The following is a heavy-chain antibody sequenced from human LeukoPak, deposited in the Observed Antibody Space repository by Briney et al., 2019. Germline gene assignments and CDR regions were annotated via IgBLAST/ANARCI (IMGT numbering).Heavy chain of an antibody. Sequence: SETLSLTCTVSGGFISSSSYYWGWIRQPPGKGLEWIGRIYYSGSTYYNPSLKSRVTISVDTSKNQFSLKLSSVTAADTAVYYCARDLAAADKNNWFDPWGQGTLVTVSS. V-gene: IGHV4-39*07. CDR1: GGFISSSSYY. J-gene: IGHJ5*02. D-gene: IGHD6-13*01. CDR2: IYYSGST. CDR3: ARDLAAADKNNWFDP.